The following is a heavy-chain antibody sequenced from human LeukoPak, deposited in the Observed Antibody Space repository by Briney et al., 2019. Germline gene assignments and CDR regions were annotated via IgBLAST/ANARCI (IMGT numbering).Heavy chain of an antibody. Sequence: SETLSLTCDVSGNSIRSSIYYWGWIRQPPGKGLEWIGSVYYDGSAYYNPSLKSRVTISVDTSKNQLSLKLSSVTAADTAVYYCARPLTRGGTYYVWGQGTLVTVSS. CDR2: VYYDGSA. V-gene: IGHV4-39*01. CDR3: ARPLTRGGTYYV. J-gene: IGHJ4*02. CDR1: GNSIRSSIYY. D-gene: IGHD1-26*01.